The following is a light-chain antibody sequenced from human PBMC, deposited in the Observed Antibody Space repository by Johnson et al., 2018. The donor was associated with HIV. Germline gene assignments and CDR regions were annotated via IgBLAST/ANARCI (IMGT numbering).Light chain of an antibody. V-gene: IGLV1-51*01. CDR2: DKN. Sequence: QSVLTQPPSVSAAPGQKVTISCSGSSSTIGTNYVSWYQQFPGTAPKLLIFDKNKRPSGIPDRFSASQSGTSATLDITGLQTGDEAYYYCGTWDSSLRTGFFGTGTKVTVL. CDR3: GTWDSSLRTGF. CDR1: SSTIGTNY. J-gene: IGLJ1*01.